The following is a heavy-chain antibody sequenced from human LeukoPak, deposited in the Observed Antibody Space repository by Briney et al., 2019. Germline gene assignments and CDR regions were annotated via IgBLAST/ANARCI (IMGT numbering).Heavy chain of an antibody. CDR1: GGSISSYY. Sequence: SETLSLTCTVSGGSISSYYWSWIRQPPGKGLEWIGYIYYSGSTNYNPSLKSRVTISVDTSKNQFSLKLSSVTAADTAVYYCARTSWVFYGSGIDVYYFDYWGQGTLVTVSS. CDR3: ARTSWVFYGSGIDVYYFDY. J-gene: IGHJ4*02. D-gene: IGHD3-10*01. CDR2: IYYSGST. V-gene: IGHV4-59*01.